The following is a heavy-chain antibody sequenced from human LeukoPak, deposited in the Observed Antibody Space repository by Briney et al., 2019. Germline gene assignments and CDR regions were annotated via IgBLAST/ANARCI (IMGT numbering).Heavy chain of an antibody. J-gene: IGHJ4*02. CDR3: AKSGLNRFDY. CDR2: ISGGGGTP. CDR1: GFTFSSYA. V-gene: IGHV3-23*01. D-gene: IGHD2-15*01. Sequence: GGSLRLSCAASGFTFSSYAMSWVRQAPGKGLEWVSTISGGGGTPYYADSAKGRFTISRDNSKNTLFLQMNSLRVEDTAVYYCAKSGLNRFDYWGQGALVTVSS.